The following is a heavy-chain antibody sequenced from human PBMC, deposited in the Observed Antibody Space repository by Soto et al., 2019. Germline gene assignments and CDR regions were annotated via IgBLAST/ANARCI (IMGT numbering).Heavy chain of an antibody. D-gene: IGHD6-6*01. CDR2: IYSTGTM. CDR1: GFSVSGSY. Sequence: EVQLVESGGALIQPGGSLRLSCAVSGFSVSGSYMSWVRQAPGKGLEGVSGIYSTGTMKYAASVRGRFTISRDSYNDTLFLQMTNLGADDTAVYYCARSDYSTSSYYYALDAWGRGTAVTVSS. V-gene: IGHV3-53*01. CDR3: ARSDYSTSSYYYALDA. J-gene: IGHJ6*02.